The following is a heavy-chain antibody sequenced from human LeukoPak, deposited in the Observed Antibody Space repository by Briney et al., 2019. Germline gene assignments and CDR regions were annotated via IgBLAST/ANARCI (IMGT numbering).Heavy chain of an antibody. J-gene: IGHJ5*02. V-gene: IGHV3-23*01. D-gene: IGHD2-21*02. CDR1: GFTFSSYA. CDR3: AKDLSRSRLYCGGDCYPDH. CDR2: ISGSGGST. Sequence: PGGSLRLSCAASGFTFSSYAMSWVPQAPGKGLEWVSAISGSGGSTYYADSVKGRFTISRDNSKNTLYLQMNSLRAEDTAVYYCAKDLSRSRLYCGGDCYPDHWGQGTLVTVSS.